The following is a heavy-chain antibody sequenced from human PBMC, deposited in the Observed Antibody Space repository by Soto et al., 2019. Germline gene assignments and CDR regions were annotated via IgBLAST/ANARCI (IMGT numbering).Heavy chain of an antibody. D-gene: IGHD3-10*01. CDR2: IYYSGST. Sequence: SETLSLTCTVSGGSISSGGYYWSWIRQHPGKGLEWIGYIYYSGSTYYNPSLKSRVTISVDTSKNQFSLKLSSVTAADTAVYYCAREYYGSGSYYIDYWGQGTLVTVS. CDR1: GGSISSGGYY. V-gene: IGHV4-31*03. CDR3: AREYYGSGSYYIDY. J-gene: IGHJ4*02.